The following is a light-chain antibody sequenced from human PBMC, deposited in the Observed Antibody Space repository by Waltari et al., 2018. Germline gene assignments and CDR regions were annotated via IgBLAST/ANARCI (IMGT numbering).Light chain of an antibody. CDR1: QSLRSSY. Sequence: EIVLTQSPGTLSLSPGERATLSCRASQSLRSSYLAWYQQKPGLAPRLLIYGASNRAAGIPVRFGGHGSGTDFTLTIARLEPEDSAVYYCHHYGSSPLTFGGGTKVEI. CDR2: GAS. V-gene: IGKV3-20*01. CDR3: HHYGSSPLT. J-gene: IGKJ4*01.